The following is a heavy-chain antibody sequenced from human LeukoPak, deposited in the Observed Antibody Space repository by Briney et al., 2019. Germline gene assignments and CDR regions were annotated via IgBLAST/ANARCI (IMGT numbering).Heavy chain of an antibody. V-gene: IGHV4-39*01. D-gene: IGHD3-10*01. CDR1: GGSISSSSYY. CDR3: TSVRRGFGESSKYYSYYYMDV. Sequence: SETLSLTCTVSGGSISSSSYYWGWIRQPPGKGLEWIANIYYSGSTYYNPSLKSRVTISVDTSKNQLSLKLSAVTAADTAVYYCTSVRRGFGESSKYYSYYYMDVWGNGTTVPIS. CDR2: IYYSGST. J-gene: IGHJ6*03.